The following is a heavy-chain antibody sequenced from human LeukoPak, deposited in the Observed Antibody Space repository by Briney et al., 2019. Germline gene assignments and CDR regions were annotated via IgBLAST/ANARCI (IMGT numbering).Heavy chain of an antibody. CDR2: ISYDGSNK. D-gene: IGHD6-13*01. CDR3: AKDKAPGIAAAGTDY. CDR1: GFTFSSYG. Sequence: GGSLRLSCAASGFTFSSYGMHWVRQAPGKGLEWVAVISYDGSNKYYADSVKGRFTISRDNSKNTLYLQMNSLRAEDTAVYYCAKDKAPGIAAAGTDYWGQGTLVTVSS. V-gene: IGHV3-30*18. J-gene: IGHJ4*02.